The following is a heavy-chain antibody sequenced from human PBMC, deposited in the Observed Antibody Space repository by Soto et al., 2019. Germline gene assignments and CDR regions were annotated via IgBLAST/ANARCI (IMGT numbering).Heavy chain of an antibody. CDR3: ARDHGYSYGITFDY. CDR1: GYTFTSYY. CDR2: INAGNGNT. D-gene: IGHD5-18*01. Sequence: ASVKVSCKASGYTFTSYYMHWVRQAPGQGLEWMGWINAGNGNTKYSQKFQGRVTITRDTSASTAYMELSSLRSEDAAVYYCARDHGYSYGITFDYWGQGTLVTVSS. J-gene: IGHJ4*02. V-gene: IGHV1-3*01.